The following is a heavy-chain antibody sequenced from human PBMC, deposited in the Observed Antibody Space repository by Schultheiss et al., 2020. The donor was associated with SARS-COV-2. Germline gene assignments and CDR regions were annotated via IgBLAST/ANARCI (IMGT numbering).Heavy chain of an antibody. CDR3: ARVTRPDTAVAGFDY. J-gene: IGHJ4*02. CDR1: GFSLSNARMG. Sequence: SGPTLVKPTETLTLTCTVSGFSLSNARMGVSWIRQPPGKALEGLAHIFSNDEKSYSTSLRSRLTISKDPSKSQVVLAMTNIDPVDTATYFCARVTRPDTAVAGFDYWGQGTLVTVSS. D-gene: IGHD5-18*01. V-gene: IGHV2-26*01. CDR2: IFSNDEK.